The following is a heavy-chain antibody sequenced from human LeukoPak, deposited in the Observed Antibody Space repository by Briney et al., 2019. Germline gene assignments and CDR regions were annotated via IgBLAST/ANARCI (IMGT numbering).Heavy chain of an antibody. V-gene: IGHV4-39*07. CDR1: GASISSSGYY. D-gene: IGHD5-12*01. CDR2: IYYSGTT. CDR3: ARSCRILDIVATIRARLGGNGFDI. Sequence: SETLSLTCTVSGASISSSGYYWGWIRQSPGKGLEWIGSIYYSGTTYYNPSLKSRVTIAVETSKNQFSLKLSSVTAADKAVYYCARSCRILDIVATIRARLGGNGFDIWGQGTMVTVSS. J-gene: IGHJ3*02.